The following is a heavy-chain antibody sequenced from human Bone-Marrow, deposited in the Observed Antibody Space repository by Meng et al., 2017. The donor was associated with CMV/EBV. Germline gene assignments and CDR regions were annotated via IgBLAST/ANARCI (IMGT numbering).Heavy chain of an antibody. CDR3: ARGSGDGYNLGWFDP. D-gene: IGHD5-24*01. J-gene: IGHJ5*02. Sequence: LQKSGPGLGMPSTTTSPPGTVFGGSISSGSYSWSWIRQPAGKGLEWIGRIYPSGSTNYNPSLKSRVTISVDTSKNQFSLKLSSVTAADTAVYYCARGSGDGYNLGWFDPWGQGTLVTVSS. CDR2: IYPSGST. CDR1: GGSISSGSYS. V-gene: IGHV4-61*02.